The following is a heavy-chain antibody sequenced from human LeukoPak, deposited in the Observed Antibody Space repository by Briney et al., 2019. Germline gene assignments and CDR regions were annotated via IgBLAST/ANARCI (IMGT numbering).Heavy chain of an antibody. CDR2: SNPNSGGT. Sequence: GASVKDSCKASGYTFTDYYMHWVRQAPGQGLDWMGCSNPNSGGTNYAQKFQGRVTMTRDTSISTAYMELSRLRSDDTAVYYCARAAYSSFLHFDYWGQGTLVTVSS. D-gene: IGHD5-12*01. J-gene: IGHJ4*02. CDR1: GYTFTDYY. V-gene: IGHV1-2*02. CDR3: ARAAYSSFLHFDY.